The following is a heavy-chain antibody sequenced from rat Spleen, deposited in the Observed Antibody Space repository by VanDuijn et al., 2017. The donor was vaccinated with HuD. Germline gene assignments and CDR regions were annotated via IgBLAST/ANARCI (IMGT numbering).Heavy chain of an antibody. J-gene: IGHJ2*01. CDR3: AKDGVMYTTDYYYVGYFDY. CDR1: GFTFSDYG. V-gene: IGHV5-29*01. D-gene: IGHD1-6*01. Sequence: EVQLVESGGGLVQPGRSLKLSCAASGFTFSDYGMAWVRQAPKKGLEWVATITSGGSNTYYPDSVKGRFTISRDNAKSTLYLQMDSLRSEDTATYYCAKDGVMYTTDYYYVGYFDYWGQGVMVTVSS. CDR2: ITSGGSNT.